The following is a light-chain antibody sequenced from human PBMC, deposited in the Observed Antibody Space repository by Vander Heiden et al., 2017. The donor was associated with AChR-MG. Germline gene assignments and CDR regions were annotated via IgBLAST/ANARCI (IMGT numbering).Light chain of an antibody. CDR2: GTS. V-gene: IGKV3-20*01. CDR3: QHYGTTPPCT. CDR1: QSVGTSF. J-gene: IGKJ2*02. Sequence: EVVLTQSPGTLSLSQGDRVTLSCRASQSVGTSFLAWYQHKPGQAPRLLIEGTSNRATGIPDRFTGSGSGTDFTLTISRLEPEDFAVYYCQHYGTTPPCTFGQGTKLEIK.